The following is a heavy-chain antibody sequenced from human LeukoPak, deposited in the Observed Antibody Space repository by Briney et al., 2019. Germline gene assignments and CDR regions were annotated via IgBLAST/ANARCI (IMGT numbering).Heavy chain of an antibody. CDR3: ARLYYDSYGMDV. V-gene: IGHV4-59*08. D-gene: IGHD3-3*01. J-gene: IGHJ6*02. CDR1: GGSISSYY. CDR2: IYYSGST. Sequence: SETLSLTCTVSGGSISSYYWSWIRQPPGKGLEWIGYIYYSGSTNYNPSLKSRVTISVDTSKNQFSLKLSSVTGADTAVYYCARLYYDSYGMDVWGQGTTVTVSS.